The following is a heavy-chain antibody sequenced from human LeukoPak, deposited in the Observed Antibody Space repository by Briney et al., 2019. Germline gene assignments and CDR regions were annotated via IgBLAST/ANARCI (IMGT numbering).Heavy chain of an antibody. CDR3: GRFGELGLWAFDI. CDR2: IYYSGST. V-gene: IGHV4-59*01. D-gene: IGHD3-10*01. CDR1: GRSISSYY. J-gene: IGHJ3*02. Sequence: SETLSFTCTGSGRSISSYYWSWIRQPPGKGLEWIGYIYYSGSTNYNPSLKSRVTISVDTSKNQFSLKLSSVTAADTAVYYCGRFGELGLWAFDIWGQGTMVTVSS.